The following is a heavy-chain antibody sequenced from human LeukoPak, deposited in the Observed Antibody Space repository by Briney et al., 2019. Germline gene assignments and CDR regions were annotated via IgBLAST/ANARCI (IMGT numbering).Heavy chain of an antibody. J-gene: IGHJ4*02. CDR3: ARGFTVRSPFDY. V-gene: IGHV1-46*01. CDR2: INPSGGST. Sequence: ASVKVSCKASGYTFTGYYMHWVRQAPGQGLEWMGIINPSGGSTSYAQKFQGRVTMTRDTSTSTVYMEVSSVRSEDTAVYYCARGFTVRSPFDYWGQGTLVTVSS. CDR1: GYTFTGYY. D-gene: IGHD4-11*01.